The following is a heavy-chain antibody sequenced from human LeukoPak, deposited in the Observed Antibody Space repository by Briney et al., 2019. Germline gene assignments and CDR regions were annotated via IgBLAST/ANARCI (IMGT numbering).Heavy chain of an antibody. Sequence: ASVKVSCKASGGRFSSYAISWVRQAPGQGLEWMGGIMPIFGTANYAQKFQGRVTITADKSTSTAYMELSSLRSEDTAVYYCASGSDDSSSRMALGFYYFDYWGQGTLVTVSS. CDR1: GGRFSSYA. D-gene: IGHD3-22*01. J-gene: IGHJ4*02. CDR2: IMPIFGTA. CDR3: ASGSDDSSSRMALGFYYFDY. V-gene: IGHV1-69*06.